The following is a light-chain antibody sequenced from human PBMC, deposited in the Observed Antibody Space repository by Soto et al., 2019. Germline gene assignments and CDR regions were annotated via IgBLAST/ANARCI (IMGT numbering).Light chain of an antibody. V-gene: IGKV3-20*01. CDR2: GES. CDR1: QSVIGTY. J-gene: IGKJ1*01. CDR3: QQYGSPLWT. Sequence: EIVLTQSPGTLSLSPGDRATLSCRASQSVIGTYLAWYQQKPGQPPRLLIYGESIRATGIPDRFSGSGSGTDFTLTISRREPEDFAVYYCQQYGSPLWTFGQGTKVEI.